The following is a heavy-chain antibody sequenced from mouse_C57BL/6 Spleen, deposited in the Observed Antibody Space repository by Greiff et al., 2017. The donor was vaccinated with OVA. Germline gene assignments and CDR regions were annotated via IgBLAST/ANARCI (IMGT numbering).Heavy chain of an antibody. V-gene: IGHV2-2*01. J-gene: IGHJ3*01. CDR2: IWSGGST. Sequence: VHLVESGPGLVQPSQSLSITCPVSGFSLTSSGVHWVRQSPGKGLEWLGVIWSGGSTDYNAAFISRLSISKDNSKSQVFFKMNSLQADDAAIYYCATNWNEVSFAYWGQGTLVTVSA. CDR3: ATNWNEVSFAY. CDR1: GFSLTSSG.